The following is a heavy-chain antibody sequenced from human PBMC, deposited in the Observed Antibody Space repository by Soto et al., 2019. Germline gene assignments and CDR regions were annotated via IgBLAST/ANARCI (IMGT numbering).Heavy chain of an antibody. CDR3: SILSLGDSLYYYYYYLAV. D-gene: IGHD4-17*01. CDR2: IYPCHSGT. Sequence: PGESLKISCKGSGYSFTSYWIGWVRQMPGKGLEWMGIIYPCHSGTTYSPSFLGQVPISAHHSIGTAYLQWTSLKASDPAMSSFSILSLGDSLYYYYYYLAVWAKGSTVTVSS. CDR1: GYSFTSYW. V-gene: IGHV5-51*01. J-gene: IGHJ6*03.